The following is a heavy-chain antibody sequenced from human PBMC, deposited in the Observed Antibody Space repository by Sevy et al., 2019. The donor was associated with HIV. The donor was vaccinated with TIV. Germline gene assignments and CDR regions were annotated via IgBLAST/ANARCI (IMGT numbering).Heavy chain of an antibody. CDR1: GFTVIKYA. V-gene: IGHV3-33*01. CDR3: ARGGHSYDNADYYALDS. D-gene: IGHD3-22*01. CDR2: MLSDGRFE. Sequence: GGSLRLSCAATGFTVIKYAMHWVRQTPGKGLEWGARMLSDGRFENPGDSVKGRFNISRDNSKNPLYLQMNNVRVEDTAVYYCARGGHSYDNADYYALDSWGQGTLVTVSS. J-gene: IGHJ4*02.